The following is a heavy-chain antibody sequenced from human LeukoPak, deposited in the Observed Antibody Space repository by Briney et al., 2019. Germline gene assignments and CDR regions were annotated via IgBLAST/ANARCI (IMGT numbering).Heavy chain of an antibody. J-gene: IGHJ6*03. CDR2: INHSGST. V-gene: IGHV4-39*07. CDR1: GGSISSSSYY. Sequence: PSETLSLTCTVSGGSISSSSYYWGWIRQPPGKGLEWIGEINHSGSTNYNPSLKSRVTISVDTSKNQFSLKLSSVTAADTAVYYCARARGVAKAVGFRRGPYYYMDVWGKGTTVTVSS. CDR3: ARARGVAKAVGFRRGPYYYMDV. D-gene: IGHD2-8*01.